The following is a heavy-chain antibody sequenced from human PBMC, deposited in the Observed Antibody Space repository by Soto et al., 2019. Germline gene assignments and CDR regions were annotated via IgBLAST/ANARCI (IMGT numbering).Heavy chain of an antibody. Sequence: SETLSLTCTVSGGSISSSSYYWGWIRQPPGKGLEWIGSIYYSGSTYYNPSLKSRVTISVDTSKNQFSLKLSSVTAADTAVYYCARHVFGRRGSGSYYYYGMDVWGQGTTVTVSS. CDR3: ARHVFGRRGSGSYYYYGMDV. V-gene: IGHV4-39*01. CDR2: IYYSGST. CDR1: GGSISSSSYY. D-gene: IGHD3-10*01. J-gene: IGHJ6*02.